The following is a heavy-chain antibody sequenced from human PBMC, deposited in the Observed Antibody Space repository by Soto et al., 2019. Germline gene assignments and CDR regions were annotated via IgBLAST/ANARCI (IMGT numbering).Heavy chain of an antibody. V-gene: IGHV1-18*01. D-gene: IGHD2-8*02. J-gene: IGHJ5*02. Sequence: QVQLVQSGAEVKKPGASVKVSCKASGFTFNSYGFSWVRQAPGQGLEWMGWISGYNGNTNYAQKLQGRVTMTTDTSTSTACMELRSLRSDATAVYYCARDGGVQARFDPWGQGTLVTVSS. CDR1: GFTFNSYG. CDR3: ARDGGVQARFDP. CDR2: ISGYNGNT.